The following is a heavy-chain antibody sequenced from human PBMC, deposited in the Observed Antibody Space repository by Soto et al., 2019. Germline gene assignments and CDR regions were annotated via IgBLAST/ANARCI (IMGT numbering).Heavy chain of an antibody. D-gene: IGHD6-13*01. CDR2: ISYDGSNK. J-gene: IGHJ3*02. Sequence: QVQLVESGGGVVQPGRSLRLSRAASGFTFSSYAMHWVRQAPGKGLEWVAVISYDGSNKYYADSVKGRFTISRDNSKNTLYLQMNSLRAEDTAVYYCARPRYSSSWYLGDAFDIWGQGTMVTVSS. CDR3: ARPRYSSSWYLGDAFDI. CDR1: GFTFSSYA. V-gene: IGHV3-30-3*01.